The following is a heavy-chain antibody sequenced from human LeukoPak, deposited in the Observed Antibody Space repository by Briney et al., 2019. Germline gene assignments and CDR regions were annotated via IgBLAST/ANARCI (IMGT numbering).Heavy chain of an antibody. CDR3: ARPTRYGSGSYLPSY. J-gene: IGHJ4*02. V-gene: IGHV3-30*03. Sequence: PGGSLRLSCAASGFIFSSHGMNWVRQAPGKGLEWVAVISYDGSNKYYADSVKGRFTISRDNSKNTLYLQMNSLRAEDTAVYYCARPTRYGSGSYLPSYWGQGTLVTVSS. CDR2: ISYDGSNK. CDR1: GFIFSSHG. D-gene: IGHD3-10*01.